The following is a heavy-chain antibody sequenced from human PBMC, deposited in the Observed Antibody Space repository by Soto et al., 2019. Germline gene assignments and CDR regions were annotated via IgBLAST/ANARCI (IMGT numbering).Heavy chain of an antibody. CDR2: INHSGST. CDR3: ARGHIAVAGILRNWFDP. J-gene: IGHJ5*02. D-gene: IGHD6-19*01. CDR1: GGSFSGYY. V-gene: IGHV4-34*01. Sequence: PSETLSLTCAVYGGSFSGYYWSWIRQPPGKGLEWIGEINHSGSTNYNPSLKSRVTISVDTSKNQFSLKLSSVTAADTAVYYCARGHIAVAGILRNWFDPWGQGTLVTVSS.